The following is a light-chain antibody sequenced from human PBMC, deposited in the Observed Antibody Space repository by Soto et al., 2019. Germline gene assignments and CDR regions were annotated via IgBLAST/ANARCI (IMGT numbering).Light chain of an antibody. V-gene: IGLV2-14*03. J-gene: IGLJ2*01. Sequence: QAASVSGSPGQSITMSCTGSSSDVGGYNSVSWYQQHPGKAPKLMIYDVSNRPSGISDRFSGSKSGNTASLTISGLQAEDEADYFCSSYTSTTTPVVFGGGTKLTVL. CDR2: DVS. CDR3: SSYTSTTTPVV. CDR1: SSDVGGYNS.